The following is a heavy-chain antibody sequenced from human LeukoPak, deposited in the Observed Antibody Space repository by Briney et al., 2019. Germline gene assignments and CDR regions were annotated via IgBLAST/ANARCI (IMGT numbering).Heavy chain of an antibody. CDR1: GGSFSGYY. J-gene: IGHJ5*02. CDR3: ARVQSRLSWFDP. V-gene: IGHV4-34*01. Sequence: SETLSLTCAVYGGSFSGYYWSWIRQPPGKGLEWIGSIYYSGSTYYNPSPRSRVTISVDTSKNQFSLRLGSVTAADTAVYYCARVQSRLSWFDPWGQGTLVTVSS. CDR2: IYYSGST.